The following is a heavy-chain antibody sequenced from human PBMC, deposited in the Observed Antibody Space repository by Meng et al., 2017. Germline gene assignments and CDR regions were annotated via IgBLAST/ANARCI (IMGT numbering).Heavy chain of an antibody. D-gene: IGHD3-10*01. J-gene: IGHJ4*02. Sequence: ASVKVSCKASGYTFTSYYMHWVRQAPGQGLEWMGIINPSGGSTSYAQKFQGRVTMTRDTSTSTVYMELSSRRSEDTAVYYCARDPSMVRGVIVYYFDYWGQGTMVTVSS. V-gene: IGHV1-46*01. CDR2: INPSGGST. CDR3: ARDPSMVRGVIVYYFDY. CDR1: GYTFTSYY.